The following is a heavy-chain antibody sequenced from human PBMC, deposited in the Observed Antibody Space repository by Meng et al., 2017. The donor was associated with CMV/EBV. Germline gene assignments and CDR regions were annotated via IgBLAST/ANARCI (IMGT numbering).Heavy chain of an antibody. CDR2: ISSSSSYI. CDR1: GFTFSSYS. V-gene: IGHV3-21*01. CDR3: ARNSGSYWGNYGMDV. J-gene: IGHJ6*02. Sequence: GESLKISCAASGFTFSSYSMNWVRQAPGKGLEWVSSISSSSSYIYYADSVKGRFTISRDNAKNSPYLQMNSLKAEDTAVYYCARNSGSYWGNYGMDVWGQGTTVTVSS. D-gene: IGHD1-26*01.